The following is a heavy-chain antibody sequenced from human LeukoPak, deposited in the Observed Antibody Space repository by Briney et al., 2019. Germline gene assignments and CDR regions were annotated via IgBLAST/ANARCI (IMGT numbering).Heavy chain of an antibody. CDR3: AKDMGIRNLIAARPHSEDAFDI. CDR2: ISWNSGSI. J-gene: IGHJ3*02. Sequence: PGGSLRLSCAASGFTFSSYSMNWVRQAPGKGLEWVSGISWNSGSIGYADSVKGRFTISRDNAKNSLYLQMNSLRAEDMALYYCAKDMGIRNLIAARPHSEDAFDIWGQGTMVTVSS. V-gene: IGHV3-9*03. CDR1: GFTFSSYS. D-gene: IGHD6-6*01.